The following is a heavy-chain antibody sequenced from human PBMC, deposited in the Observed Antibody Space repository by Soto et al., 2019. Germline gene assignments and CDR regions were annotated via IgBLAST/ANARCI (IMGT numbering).Heavy chain of an antibody. V-gene: IGHV3-64*01. CDR2: ISSNGGTT. D-gene: IGHD1-7*01. J-gene: IGHJ4*02. CDR3: VRRVSGNYDY. Sequence: EVQLAESGGGMVQPGGSLRLSCVASGFTFSSYDMHWVRQAPGKGLEYVSSISSNGGTTYYGNSVKGRFTISRDNSKNTPYLQMVRLRAEDMAVYYCVRRVSGNYDYWGQGTLVTVSS. CDR1: GFTFSSYD.